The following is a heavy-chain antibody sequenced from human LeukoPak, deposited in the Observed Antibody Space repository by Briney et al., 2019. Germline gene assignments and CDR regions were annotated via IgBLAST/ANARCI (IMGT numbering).Heavy chain of an antibody. J-gene: IGHJ4*02. V-gene: IGHV1-18*01. Sequence: ASVKVSCKASGYRFTSYGISWVRQAPGQGLEWMGWISAYNGNTNYAQKLQGRVTMTTDTSTSTAYMELRSLRSDDTAVYYCARGGDGDILTGLVFDYWGQGTLVTVTS. CDR1: GYRFTSYG. D-gene: IGHD3-9*01. CDR3: ARGGDGDILTGLVFDY. CDR2: ISAYNGNT.